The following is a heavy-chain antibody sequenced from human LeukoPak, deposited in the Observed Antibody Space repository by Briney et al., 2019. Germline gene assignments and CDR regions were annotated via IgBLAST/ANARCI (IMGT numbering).Heavy chain of an antibody. CDR2: IYYSGST. V-gene: IGHV4-59*08. J-gene: IGHJ5*02. CDR3: ARIRGSGTSRFDP. Sequence: PSETLSLTCAVYGGSFSGYYWSWIRQPPGKGLEWIGHIYYSGSTNYNPSLKSRVTISVDTSKNQFSLKLSSVTAADTAVYYCARIRGSGTSRFDPWGQGTLVTVSS. D-gene: IGHD3-10*01. CDR1: GGSFSGYY.